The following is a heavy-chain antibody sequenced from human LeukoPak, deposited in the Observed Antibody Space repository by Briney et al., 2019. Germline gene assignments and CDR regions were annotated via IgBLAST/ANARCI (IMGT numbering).Heavy chain of an antibody. CDR2: IYYSGST. V-gene: IGHV4-39*01. CDR1: GGSISSSTYY. Sequence: PSETLSLTCTVSGGSISSSTYYWGWIRQPPGKGLEWIGSIYYSGSTYYNPSLKSRVTISVDTSKKQFSLKLSSVTAADTAVYYCARPRNYYHYMDVWGKGTTVTVSS. CDR3: ARPRNYYHYMDV. J-gene: IGHJ6*03.